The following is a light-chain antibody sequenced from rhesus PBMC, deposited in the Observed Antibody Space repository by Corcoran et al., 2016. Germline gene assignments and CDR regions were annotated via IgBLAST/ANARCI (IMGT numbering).Light chain of an antibody. CDR2: DAS. Sequence: DIQMTQSPSSLSASVGDTVTITCQASQGISKYLSWYQQKPGKAPKRLIYDASTLQSGVPSRFSGMGFGTEFTLTINSLQPEDVATYYCQQHNSYPPTFGQGTKVEIK. CDR1: QGISKY. V-gene: IGKV1-25*01. J-gene: IGKJ1*01. CDR3: QQHNSYPPT.